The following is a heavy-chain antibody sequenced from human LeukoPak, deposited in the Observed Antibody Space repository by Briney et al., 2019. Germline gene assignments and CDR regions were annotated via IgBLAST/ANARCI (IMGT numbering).Heavy chain of an antibody. J-gene: IGHJ5*02. CDR3: ARDKRGANWFDP. D-gene: IGHD1-26*01. CDR2: ISGSSTYI. CDR1: GFSVSSNY. Sequence: GGSLRLSCAASGFSVSSNYMNWVRQAPGKGLEWVSSISGSSTYIYYADSVKGRCTISRDNAKNSLYLQMNSLRAEDTAVYYCARDKRGANWFDPWGQGTLVTVSS. V-gene: IGHV3-21*01.